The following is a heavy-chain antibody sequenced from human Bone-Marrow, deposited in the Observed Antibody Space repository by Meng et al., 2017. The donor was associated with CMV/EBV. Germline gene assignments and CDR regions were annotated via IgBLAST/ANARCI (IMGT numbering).Heavy chain of an antibody. CDR3: ARYYSSSWIDAFDI. D-gene: IGHD6-13*01. V-gene: IGHV1-8*01. J-gene: IGHJ3*02. CDR1: GYTFTSYD. CDR2: MNPNSGNT. Sequence: ASVKVSCKASGYTFTSYDINWVRQATGQGLEWMGWMNPNSGNTGYAQKFQGRVTMTRNTSISTAYMELSSLRSEDTAVYYCARYYSSSWIDAFDIWGQGTMVTVSS.